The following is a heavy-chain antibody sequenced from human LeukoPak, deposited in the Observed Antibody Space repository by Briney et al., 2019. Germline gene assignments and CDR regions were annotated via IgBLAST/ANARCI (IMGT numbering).Heavy chain of an antibody. D-gene: IGHD3-10*01. Sequence: GGSVRLSCVASGFTFSDYYINWIRQAPGMGLEWIAYLSSGGSMIYYADSVKGRFAISRDNAKNSVYLQMNSLRAEDTAVYYCARKIYGSDNYIDYWGQGTLVTVSS. CDR3: ARKIYGSDNYIDY. CDR2: LSSGGSMI. CDR1: GFTFSDYY. V-gene: IGHV3-11*01. J-gene: IGHJ4*02.